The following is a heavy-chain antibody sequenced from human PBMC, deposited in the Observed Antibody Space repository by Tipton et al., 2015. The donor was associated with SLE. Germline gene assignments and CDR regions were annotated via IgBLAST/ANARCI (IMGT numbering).Heavy chain of an antibody. V-gene: IGHV4-39*01. J-gene: IGHJ4*02. D-gene: IGHD4-17*01. CDR2: MYYSGST. CDR3: ARLFDAYGYFDY. CDR1: GDSMSSSSYY. Sequence: TLSLTCTVSGDSMSSSSYYWGWIRQPPGKGLEWIGSMYYSGSTYYNPALKSRVTLSVDTSRKQFSLKLTSVTAADTAVYYCARLFDAYGYFDYWGQGTLVTVSS.